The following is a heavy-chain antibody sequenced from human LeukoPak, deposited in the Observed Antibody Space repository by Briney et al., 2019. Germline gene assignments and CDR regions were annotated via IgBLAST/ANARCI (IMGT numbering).Heavy chain of an antibody. V-gene: IGHV5-51*01. CDR1: GHSFTNYW. D-gene: IGHD5-18*01. CDR3: ARVHLIQLWFTLDY. Sequence: GESLKISCKGSGHSFTNYWIGWVRQMPGKGLEWMGIIYPGDSDTRYSPSFQGQVTISADKSISTAYLQWSSLKASDTAMYYCARVHLIQLWFTLDYWGQGTLVTVSS. J-gene: IGHJ4*02. CDR2: IYPGDSDT.